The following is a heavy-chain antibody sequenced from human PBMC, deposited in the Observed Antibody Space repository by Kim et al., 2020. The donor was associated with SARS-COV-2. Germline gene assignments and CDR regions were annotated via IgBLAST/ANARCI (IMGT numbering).Heavy chain of an antibody. J-gene: IGHJ6*03. CDR2: ISYDGSNK. CDR1: GFTFSSYG. V-gene: IGHV3-30*18. D-gene: IGHD2-2*01. CDR3: AKDWGDIVVVPAARRLPFYYMDV. Sequence: GGSLRLSCAASGFTFSSYGMHWVRQAPGKGLEWVAVISYDGSNKYYADSVKGRFTISRDNSKNTLYLQMNSLRAEDTAVYYCAKDWGDIVVVPAARRLPFYYMDVWGEGTPVTVSS.